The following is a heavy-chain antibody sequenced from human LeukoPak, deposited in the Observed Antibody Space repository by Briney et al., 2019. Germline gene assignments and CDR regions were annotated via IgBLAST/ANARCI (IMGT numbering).Heavy chain of an antibody. J-gene: IGHJ5*02. V-gene: IGHV4-34*12. CDR3: ARGPAAVHP. CDR1: GYSLTNHY. D-gene: IGHD6-13*01. Sequence: PSETLSLTCAVHGYSLTNHYWIWIRQPPGKGLEWIAEVLHTGSTNCNPSFKSRVTVSVDTSKNQFFLNLTSVTAADTAVHYCARGPAAVHPWGRGILVTVSS. CDR2: VLHTGST.